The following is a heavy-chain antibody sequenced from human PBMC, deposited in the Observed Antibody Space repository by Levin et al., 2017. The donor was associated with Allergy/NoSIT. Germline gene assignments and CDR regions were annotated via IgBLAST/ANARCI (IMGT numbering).Heavy chain of an antibody. V-gene: IGHV3-7*03. Sequence: LSLTCAASGFPFRTYWMSWVRQAPGKGLEWVANIKQDGSEKYYLDSVKGRFSISRDNAKNSVYLQMNSLRVEDTAMYYCAITNGAFWGQGTLVTVSS. CDR1: GFPFRTYW. D-gene: IGHD1-14*01. CDR2: IKQDGSEK. CDR3: AITNGAF. J-gene: IGHJ4*02.